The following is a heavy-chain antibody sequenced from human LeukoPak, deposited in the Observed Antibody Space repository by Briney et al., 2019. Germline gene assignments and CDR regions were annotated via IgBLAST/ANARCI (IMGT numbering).Heavy chain of an antibody. CDR2: INPNSGGT. Sequence: ASVKVSCKASGYTFTTYYISWVRQAPGQGLEWMGWINPNSGGTNYAQKFQGRVTMTRDTSSSTAYMELNRLRSDDTAVYYCAREGVPGAMFDYWGQGTLVTVSS. D-gene: IGHD2-2*01. V-gene: IGHV1-2*02. CDR3: AREGVPGAMFDY. CDR1: GYTFTTYY. J-gene: IGHJ4*02.